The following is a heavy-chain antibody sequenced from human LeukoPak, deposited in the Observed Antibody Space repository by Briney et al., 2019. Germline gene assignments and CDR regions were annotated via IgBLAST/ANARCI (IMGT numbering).Heavy chain of an antibody. Sequence: ASVKVSCKASGYTFTGYYMHWVRQAPGQGLEWMGWINPNSGGTNYAQKFQGRVTMTRDTSISTAYMELSRLRSDDTAVYYCAREGSNGTYDPRRAFDIWGQGTMVTVSS. CDR2: INPNSGGT. CDR3: AREGSNGTYDPRRAFDI. V-gene: IGHV1-2*02. D-gene: IGHD3-3*01. J-gene: IGHJ3*02. CDR1: GYTFTGYY.